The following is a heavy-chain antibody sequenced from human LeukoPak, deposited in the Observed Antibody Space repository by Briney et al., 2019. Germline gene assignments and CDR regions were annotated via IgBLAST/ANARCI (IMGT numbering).Heavy chain of an antibody. J-gene: IGHJ4*02. CDR2: ISASNGNT. Sequence: GASVKVSCKASGYTFTRYGISWVRQAPGQGLQWLGWISASNGNTNYAQKFRGRVTMSTDTSTGTAYLDVRSLTSDDTAVYYCARDHSNWNYAPDFWGQGTLVIVSS. V-gene: IGHV1-18*01. D-gene: IGHD1-7*01. CDR1: GYTFTRYG. CDR3: ARDHSNWNYAPDF.